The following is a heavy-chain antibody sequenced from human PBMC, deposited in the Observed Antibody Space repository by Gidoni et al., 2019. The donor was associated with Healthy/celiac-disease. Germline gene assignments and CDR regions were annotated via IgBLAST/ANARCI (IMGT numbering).Heavy chain of an antibody. V-gene: IGHV3-48*01. J-gene: IGHJ4*02. D-gene: IGHD1-26*01. CDR2: ISSSSSTI. CDR1: GFTFRSYS. CDR3: ARVRGMVAPHELDY. Sequence: EVQLVESGGGLVQPGGSLRLSCAASGFTFRSYSMNWVRQAPGKGLEWVSYISSSSSTIYYADSVKGRFTISRDNAKNSLYLQMNSLRAEDTAVYYCARVRGMVAPHELDYWGQGTLVTVSS.